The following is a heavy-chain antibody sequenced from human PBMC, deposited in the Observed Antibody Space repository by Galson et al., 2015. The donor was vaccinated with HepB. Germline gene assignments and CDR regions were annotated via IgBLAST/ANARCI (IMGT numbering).Heavy chain of an antibody. V-gene: IGHV3-11*01. CDR1: GFTFSDYY. J-gene: IGHJ5*02. CDR2: ISSSGNTI. Sequence: SLRLSCAASGFTFSDYYMTWIRQAPGKGLEWVSYISSSGNTIYYADSVKGRFTISRDNAKNSLYLQLNSLRAEDTAVYYCARDAVSGDTPMVTVSSGQGTLVTVSS. D-gene: IGHD5-18*01. CDR3: ARDAVSGDTPMVTVS.